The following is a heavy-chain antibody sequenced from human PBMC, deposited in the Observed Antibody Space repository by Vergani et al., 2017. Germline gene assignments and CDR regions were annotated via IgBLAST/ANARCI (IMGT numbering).Heavy chain of an antibody. CDR3: SRDRRIMYNWFDP. CDR2: SWYDGNNQ. Sequence: VQLLESGGGVVQPGRSLRLSCAASGFTFSAYGMHWVRQAPGKGLEWVAVSWYDGNNQYYADSVKGRFTISRDNSKNTLYLQMNSLGVEDTAVYYCSRDRRIMYNWFDPWGQGTLVTVSS. V-gene: IGHV3-33*01. J-gene: IGHJ5*02. CDR1: GFTFSAYG. D-gene: IGHD3-16*01.